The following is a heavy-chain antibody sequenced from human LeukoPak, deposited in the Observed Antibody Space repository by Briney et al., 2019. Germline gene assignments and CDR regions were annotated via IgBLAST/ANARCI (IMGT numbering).Heavy chain of an antibody. J-gene: IGHJ6*02. D-gene: IGHD1-26*01. CDR3: AKERWELQGEFYHYYGMDV. V-gene: IGHV3-9*01. CDR2: ISWNSGSI. Sequence: GRSLRLSCAASGFTFDDYAMHWVRQAPGKGLEWVSGISWNSGSIGYADSVKGRFTISRDNSKNTLYLQMNSLRAEDTAVYYCAKERWELQGEFYHYYGMDVWGQGTTVTVSS. CDR1: GFTFDDYA.